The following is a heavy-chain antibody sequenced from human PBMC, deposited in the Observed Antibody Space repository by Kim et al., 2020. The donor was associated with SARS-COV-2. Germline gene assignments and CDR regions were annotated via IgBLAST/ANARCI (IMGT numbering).Heavy chain of an antibody. CDR3: ARGLRTYIAVAAYGMDV. CDR1: GGSISSYY. J-gene: IGHJ6*04. V-gene: IGHV4-59*01. Sequence: SETLSLTCTVSGGSISSYYWSWIRQPPGKGLEWIGYIYYSGSTNYNPSLKSRVTISVDTSKNQFSLKLSSVTAADTAVYYCARGLRTYIAVAAYGMDVWGKGTTVTVSS. CDR2: IYYSGST. D-gene: IGHD6-19*01.